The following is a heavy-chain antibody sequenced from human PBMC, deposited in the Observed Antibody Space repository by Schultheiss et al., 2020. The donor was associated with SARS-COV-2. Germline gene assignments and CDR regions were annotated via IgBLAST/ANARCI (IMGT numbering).Heavy chain of an antibody. J-gene: IGHJ4*02. CDR2: ISYDGSNK. Sequence: GGSLRLSCAASGFTVSSNYMSWVRQAPGKGLEWVAVISYDGSNKYYADSVKGRFTISRDNAKNSLYLQMNSLRAEDTAVYYCARGGELLYGFDYWGQGTLVTVSS. D-gene: IGHD1-26*01. CDR3: ARGGELLYGFDY. CDR1: GFTVSSNY. V-gene: IGHV3-30*07.